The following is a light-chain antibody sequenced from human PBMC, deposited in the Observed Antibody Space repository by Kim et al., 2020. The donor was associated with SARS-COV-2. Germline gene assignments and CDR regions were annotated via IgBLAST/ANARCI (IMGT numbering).Light chain of an antibody. CDR2: EVN. CDR1: SSDVGSYNL. J-gene: IGLJ2*01. Sequence: QSVLTQPASVSGSPGQSITISCTGTSSDVGSYNLVSWYQQHPGKAPKLIIYEVNKRPSGVSNRFSGSKSGNTASLTISGLQAEDEADYHCCSCAGSSIFYVVFGGGTQLTVL. V-gene: IGLV2-23*02. CDR3: CSCAGSSIFYVV.